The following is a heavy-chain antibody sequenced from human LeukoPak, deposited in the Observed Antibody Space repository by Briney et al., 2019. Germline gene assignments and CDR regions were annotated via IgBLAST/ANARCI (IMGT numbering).Heavy chain of an antibody. CDR3: ARDPLRSSFDS. V-gene: IGHV4-4*07. CDR1: GGSLENNH. CDR2: LHVSGNT. Sequence: SETLSLTCAVSGGSLENNHWAWIRLPAGKGLEWIGRLHVSGNTNFNPSLKSRVTISVDTSKNQFSLKITSMTAADTAVYFCARDPLRSSFDSWGQGILVTVAP. J-gene: IGHJ4*02. D-gene: IGHD1-26*01.